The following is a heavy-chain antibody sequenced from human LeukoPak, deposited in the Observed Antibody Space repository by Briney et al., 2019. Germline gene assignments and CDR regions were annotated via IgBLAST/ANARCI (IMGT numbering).Heavy chain of an antibody. D-gene: IGHD4-23*01. J-gene: IGHJ4*02. CDR2: INSDGSST. V-gene: IGHV3-74*01. CDR1: GFTFSSYW. CDR3: ARVALRLAGNDY. Sequence: GGSLRLSCAASGFTFSSYWMHWGRQAPGKGLVWVSRINSDGSSTSYADSVKGRFTISRDNAKNTLYLQMNSLRAEDTAVYYCARVALRLAGNDYWGQGTLVTVSS.